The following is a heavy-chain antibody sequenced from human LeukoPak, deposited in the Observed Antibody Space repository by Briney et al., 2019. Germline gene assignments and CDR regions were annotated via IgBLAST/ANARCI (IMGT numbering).Heavy chain of an antibody. J-gene: IGHJ4*01. V-gene: IGHV3-33*08. CDR2: IWSDGTNS. CDR1: GFIYSHYG. CDR3: VRDAQRGFDYSNSLRY. D-gene: IGHD4-11*01. Sequence: GGSLRLPCAASGFIYSHYGMHWVRQAPGKGLEWVAVIWSDGTNSFYAGSVKGRFTISRDNPQRTLFLQMNSLRVEDTAMYYCVRDAQRGFDYSNSLRYWGHGTLVTVSS.